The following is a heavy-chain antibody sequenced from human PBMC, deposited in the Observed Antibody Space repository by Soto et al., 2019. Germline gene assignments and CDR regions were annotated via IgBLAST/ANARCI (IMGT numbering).Heavy chain of an antibody. CDR2: IIPIFGTA. J-gene: IGHJ6*02. V-gene: IGHV1-69*01. CDR1: GGTFSSYA. Sequence: QVQLVQSGAEVKKPGSSVKVSCKASGGTFSSYAISWVRQAPGQGLEWMGGIIPIFGTANYAQKFQGRVTITADESTSTAYMELSSLRSEDTAVYYCARARTGTTSYYYYYCMDVWGHGTTVTVSS. CDR3: ARARTGTTSYYYYYCMDV. D-gene: IGHD1-7*01.